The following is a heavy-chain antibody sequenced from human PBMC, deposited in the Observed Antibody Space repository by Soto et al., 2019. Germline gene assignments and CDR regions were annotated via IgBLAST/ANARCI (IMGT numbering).Heavy chain of an antibody. CDR2: ISGSRGTT. CDR1: GFTFSDYA. D-gene: IGHD2-2*01. CDR3: ETTAYCSTTSCYTYYYDMDV. J-gene: IGHJ6*02. V-gene: IGHV3-23*01. Sequence: EVQLLESGGGLIQPEGSLKLSCVASGFTFSDYAMSWVRQAPGKGLEWISTISGSRGTTYYADSVKGRFTISRDNSKNTLHLHMNSLSAEDTAVYYCETTAYCSTTSCYTYYYDMDVWGQGTTVTVSS.